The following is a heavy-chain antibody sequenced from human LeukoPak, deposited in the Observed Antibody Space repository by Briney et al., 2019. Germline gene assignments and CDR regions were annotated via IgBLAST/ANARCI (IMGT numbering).Heavy chain of an antibody. J-gene: IGHJ4*02. CDR2: ISWNSGSI. D-gene: IGHD1-26*01. CDR1: GFTFDDYA. V-gene: IGHV3-9*01. Sequence: PGGSLRLSCAASGFTFDDYAMHWVRQAPGKGLEWVSGISWNSGSIGYADSVKGRFTISRDNAKNSLYLQMNSLRAEDTAVYYCARRTVGAAPYYFDYWGQGTLVTVSS. CDR3: ARRTVGAAPYYFDY.